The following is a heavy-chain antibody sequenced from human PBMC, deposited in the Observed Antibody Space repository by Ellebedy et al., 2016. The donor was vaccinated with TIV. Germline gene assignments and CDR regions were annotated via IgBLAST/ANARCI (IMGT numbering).Heavy chain of an antibody. V-gene: IGHV1-2*02. CDR1: GYTFTGYY. Sequence: ASVKVSCKASGYTFTGYYMHWIRQAPGQGLEWMGWINPDNGGTYYAESFQGRFTMTRDTSISTAYMELSRLTSDDTAVYYCARPRETPNFYFGMDIWGQGTTVTVSS. CDR2: INPDNGGT. J-gene: IGHJ6*02. CDR3: ARPRETPNFYFGMDI.